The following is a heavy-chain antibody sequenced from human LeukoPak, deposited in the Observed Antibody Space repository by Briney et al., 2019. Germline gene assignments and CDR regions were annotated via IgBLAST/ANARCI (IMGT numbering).Heavy chain of an antibody. J-gene: IGHJ4*02. Sequence: GGSLRLSCAASGFIFSAYAMNWVRQAPGKGLEWVSYISTGTSTIYYADSVKGRFTISRDNAKNSLYLQMNSLRVEDTAVYYCARGSGTYGFWGQGTLVTASS. CDR3: ARGSGTYGF. CDR2: ISTGTSTI. CDR1: GFIFSAYA. V-gene: IGHV3-48*01. D-gene: IGHD1-26*01.